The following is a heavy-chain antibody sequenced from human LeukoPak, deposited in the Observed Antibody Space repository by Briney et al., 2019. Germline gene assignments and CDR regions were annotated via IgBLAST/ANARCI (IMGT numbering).Heavy chain of an antibody. D-gene: IGHD1-26*01. CDR2: IYYSGST. J-gene: IGHJ4*02. V-gene: IGHV4-39*07. CDR3: ATGVGATNPYYFDY. Sequence: SETLSLTCTVSGGSISSSSYYWGWIRQPPGKGLEWIGSIYYSGSTNYNPSLKSRVTISVDASKNQFSLKLSSVTAADTAVYYCATGVGATNPYYFDYWGQGTLVTVSS. CDR1: GGSISSSSYY.